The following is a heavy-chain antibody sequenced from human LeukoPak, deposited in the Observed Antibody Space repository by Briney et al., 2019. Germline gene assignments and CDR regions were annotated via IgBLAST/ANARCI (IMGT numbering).Heavy chain of an antibody. D-gene: IGHD6-6*01. Sequence: GASVTVSCTASGFSFTSYYMHWVRQAPGQGLEWMGVINPSGGGTSYAQKFQGRVTMTRDTSTSTVYMELSSLRSEDTAVYYCARGGYSSSSSYFDDWGQGTLVTVSS. J-gene: IGHJ4*02. CDR1: GFSFTSYY. V-gene: IGHV1-46*01. CDR3: ARGGYSSSSSYFDD. CDR2: INPSGGGT.